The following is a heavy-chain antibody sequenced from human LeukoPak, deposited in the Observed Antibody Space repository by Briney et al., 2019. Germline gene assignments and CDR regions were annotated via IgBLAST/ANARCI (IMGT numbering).Heavy chain of an antibody. D-gene: IGHD3-22*01. CDR2: VYYSGST. Sequence: SETLSLTCTVSGGSISSYYWSWIRQPPGKGLEWIGYVYYSGSTNYNPSLKSRVIISVDTSKNQFSLKLSSVTAADMAVYYCARDGPWNSGSYFFDYWGQGTLVTVSS. V-gene: IGHV4-59*01. CDR1: GGSISSYY. J-gene: IGHJ4*02. CDR3: ARDGPWNSGSYFFDY.